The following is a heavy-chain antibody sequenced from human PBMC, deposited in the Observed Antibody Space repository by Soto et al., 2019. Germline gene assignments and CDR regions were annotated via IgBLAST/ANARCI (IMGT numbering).Heavy chain of an antibody. J-gene: IGHJ4*02. Sequence: GGSLRLSCAASGFTFSSYGMHWVRQAPGKGLEWVAVISYDGSNKYYADSVKGRFTISRDNSKNTLYLQMNSLRAEDTAVYYCAAQIVVTYYFDYWGQGTLVTVSS. CDR3: AAQIVVTYYFDY. D-gene: IGHD5-12*01. CDR1: GFTFSSYG. V-gene: IGHV3-30*03. CDR2: ISYDGSNK.